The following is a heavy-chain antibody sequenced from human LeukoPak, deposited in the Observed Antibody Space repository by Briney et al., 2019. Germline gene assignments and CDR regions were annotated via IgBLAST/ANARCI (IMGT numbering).Heavy chain of an antibody. Sequence: ASVKVSCKASGYTFTGYYMNWVRQAPGQGLEWMGRINPSGGSTSYAQKFQGRVTMTRDTSTSTIYMELSSLRSEDTAVYYCARDKTDSSTYSWFDPWGQGTLVTVSS. CDR2: INPSGGST. V-gene: IGHV1-46*01. J-gene: IGHJ5*02. CDR3: ARDKTDSSTYSWFDP. CDR1: GYTFTGYY. D-gene: IGHD6-13*01.